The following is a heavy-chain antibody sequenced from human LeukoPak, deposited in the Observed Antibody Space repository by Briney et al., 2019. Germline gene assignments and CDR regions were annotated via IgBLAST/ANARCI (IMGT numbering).Heavy chain of an antibody. Sequence: SETLSLTCTVSGDSMSDSYWSWIRQPAGKGLEWIGRIYASGRTNYNPSLKSRVTLSVDTSSNQFSLTLGSVTAADTAVYHCARDIRSHNGPGGYYYYYMDVWGKGTTVIVSS. CDR3: ARDIRSHNGPGGYYYYYMDV. CDR2: IYASGRT. J-gene: IGHJ6*03. V-gene: IGHV4-4*07. CDR1: GDSMSDSY. D-gene: IGHD2-8*01.